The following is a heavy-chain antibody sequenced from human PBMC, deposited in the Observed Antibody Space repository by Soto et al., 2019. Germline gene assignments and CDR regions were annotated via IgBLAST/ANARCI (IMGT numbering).Heavy chain of an antibody. CDR2: IRSKAYGGTT. CDR3: TRLGMYYYDSSGYPTWDYYYYGMDV. CDR1: GFTFGDYA. J-gene: IGHJ6*02. V-gene: IGHV3-49*03. D-gene: IGHD3-22*01. Sequence: GGSLRLSCTASGFTFGDYAMSWFRQAPGKGLEWVGFIRSKAYGGTTEYAASVKGRFTISRDDSKSIAYLQMNSLKTEDTAVYYCTRLGMYYYDSSGYPTWDYYYYGMDVWGQGTTVTSP.